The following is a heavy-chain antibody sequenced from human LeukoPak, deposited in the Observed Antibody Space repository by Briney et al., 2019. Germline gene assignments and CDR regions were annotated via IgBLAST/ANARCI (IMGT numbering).Heavy chain of an antibody. J-gene: IGHJ6*04. D-gene: IGHD3-3*01. Sequence: GGSLRLSCAASGFTFSDSNMSWIRPAPGKGLEWVSYISYRGTTIYYADSVKGRFTISRDNAKSSLYLQMNSLRVEDMGVYYCARDWSMLRFLLDVWGKGTTVTVSS. V-gene: IGHV3-11*04. CDR2: ISYRGTTI. CDR3: ARDWSMLRFLLDV. CDR1: GFTFSDSN.